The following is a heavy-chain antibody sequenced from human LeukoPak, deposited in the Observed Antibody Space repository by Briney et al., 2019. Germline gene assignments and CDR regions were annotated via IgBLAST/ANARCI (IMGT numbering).Heavy chain of an antibody. CDR2: MNPDSANT. Sequence: ASVKVSCKASGYTFTSYDINWVRQATGQGLEWMGWMNPDSANTGYAQKFQGRVTMTRNTSNSTAYMELSSLRSEDTAVYYCARGPPESSNSDYWGQGTLVTVSS. CDR1: GYTFTSYD. V-gene: IGHV1-8*01. CDR3: ARGPPESSNSDY. J-gene: IGHJ4*02. D-gene: IGHD6-13*01.